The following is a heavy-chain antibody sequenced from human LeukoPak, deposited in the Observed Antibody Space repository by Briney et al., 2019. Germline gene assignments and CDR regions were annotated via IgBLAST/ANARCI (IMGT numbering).Heavy chain of an antibody. CDR3: ARAGEDFWSGYSAYYYYYYMDV. J-gene: IGHJ6*03. D-gene: IGHD3-3*01. CDR1: GYSISSGYY. V-gene: IGHV4-38-2*02. CDR2: TYHTAST. Sequence: SYNLPLNCPVSGYSISSGYYWGWIRQPPAKGLQCIGTTYHTASTYYNPSLKSRVTISVDTSKNQFSLKLSSVTAADTAVYYCARAGEDFWSGYSAYYYYYYMDVWGKGTTVTVSS.